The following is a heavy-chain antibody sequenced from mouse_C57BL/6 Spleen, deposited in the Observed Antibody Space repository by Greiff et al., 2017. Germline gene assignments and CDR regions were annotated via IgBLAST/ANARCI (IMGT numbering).Heavy chain of an antibody. CDR1: GYTFTSYG. Sequence: VQLQQSGAELARPGASVKLSCKASGYTFTSYGISWVKQRPGQGLEWIGEIYPRSGNTYYNEKFKGKATLTADKSSSTAYMELRSLTSGDSAVYFCAREDLDGNYGFDYWGQGTTLTVSS. V-gene: IGHV1-81*01. J-gene: IGHJ2*01. CDR2: IYPRSGNT. D-gene: IGHD2-1*01. CDR3: AREDLDGNYGFDY.